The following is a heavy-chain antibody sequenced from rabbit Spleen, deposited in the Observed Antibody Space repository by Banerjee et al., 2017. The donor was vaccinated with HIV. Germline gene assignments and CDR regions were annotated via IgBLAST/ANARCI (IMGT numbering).Heavy chain of an antibody. V-gene: IGHV1S40*01. Sequence: QSLEESGGDLVKPGASLTLTCTASGFSFSDKDVMCWVRQAPGKGLEWIACIDAGSSGFTYFATWAKGRFAISKTSSTTVTLQMTRLTAADTATYFCARDTASSFSSYGMDLWGQGPWSPS. J-gene: IGHJ6*01. CDR2: IDAGSSGFT. CDR1: GFSFSDKDV. D-gene: IGHD8-1*01. CDR3: ARDTASSFSSYGMDL.